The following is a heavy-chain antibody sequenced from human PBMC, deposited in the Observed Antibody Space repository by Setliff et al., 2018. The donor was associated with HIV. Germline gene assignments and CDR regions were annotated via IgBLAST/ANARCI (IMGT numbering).Heavy chain of an antibody. CDR3: ARGAPRGRLRFPNWFDP. CDR2: FSPTGSP. Sequence: SETLSLTCAFYGGSFSSYYWNWIRQPPGKGLEWIGEFSPTGSPTYNPSLESRVSISVDTSKNQCSLKLRSLTAADTAIYYCARGAPRGRLRFPNWFDPWGQGTLVTVSS. V-gene: IGHV4-34*01. D-gene: IGHD5-12*01. J-gene: IGHJ5*02. CDR1: GGSFSSYY.